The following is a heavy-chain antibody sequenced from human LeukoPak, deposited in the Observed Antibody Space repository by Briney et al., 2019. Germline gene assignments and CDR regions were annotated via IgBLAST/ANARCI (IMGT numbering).Heavy chain of an antibody. CDR2: INPNSGGT. V-gene: IGHV1-2*02. D-gene: IGHD2-21*02. CDR1: GYTFTGYY. CDR3: AREAVTAPTFDY. J-gene: IGHJ4*02. Sequence: WASVKVSCKASGYTFTGYYMHWVRQAPGQGLEWMGWINPNSGGTNYAQKFQGRVTMTRDTSISTAYMELSRLRSDDTAVYYCAREAVTAPTFDYWGQGTLVTVSS.